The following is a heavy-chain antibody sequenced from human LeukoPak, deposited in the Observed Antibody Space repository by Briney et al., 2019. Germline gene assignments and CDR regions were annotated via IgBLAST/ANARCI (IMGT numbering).Heavy chain of an antibody. J-gene: IGHJ3*02. CDR3: ARGRESGYSYGSDAFDI. V-gene: IGHV1-18*01. D-gene: IGHD5-18*01. Sequence: ASVKVPCKASGYTFTSYGISWVRQAPGQGLEWMGWISAYNGNTNYAQKLQGRVTMTIDTSTSTAYMELRSLRSDDTAVYYCARGRESGYSYGSDAFDIWGQGTMVTVSS. CDR2: ISAYNGNT. CDR1: GYTFTSYG.